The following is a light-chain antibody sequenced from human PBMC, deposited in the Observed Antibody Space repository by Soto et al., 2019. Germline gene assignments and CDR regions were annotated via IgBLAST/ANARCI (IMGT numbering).Light chain of an antibody. V-gene: IGKV1-27*01. CDR1: QAIGNN. CDR3: QKYDSAPPRIA. J-gene: IGKJ3*01. Sequence: DIQMTQSPASLSASVGDRVTITCRASQAIGNNLAWLQQKPGKAPKLLIYAASTLESGVPSRFSGSGYGTYLTLTISSMQPEDVATYDCQKYDSAPPRIAFGPGTKVDIK. CDR2: AAS.